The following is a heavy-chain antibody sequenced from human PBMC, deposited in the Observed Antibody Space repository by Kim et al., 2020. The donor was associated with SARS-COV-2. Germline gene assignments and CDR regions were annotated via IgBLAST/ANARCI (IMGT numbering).Heavy chain of an antibody. D-gene: IGHD6-13*01. Sequence: ASVKVSCKASGYTFTGYYMHWVRQAPGQGLEWMGWINPNSGGTNYAQKFQGRVTMTRDTSISTAYMELSRLRSDDTAVYYCARDEAASYSSSWYGFEGINWFDPWGQGTLVTVSS. CDR2: INPNSGGT. CDR1: GYTFTGYY. J-gene: IGHJ5*02. V-gene: IGHV1-2*02. CDR3: ARDEAASYSSSWYGFEGINWFDP.